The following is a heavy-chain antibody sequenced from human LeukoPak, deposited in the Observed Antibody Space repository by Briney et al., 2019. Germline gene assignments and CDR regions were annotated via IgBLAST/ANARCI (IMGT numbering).Heavy chain of an antibody. V-gene: IGHV3-48*03. CDR3: ARGDRDLLDYYYYMDV. Sequence: GGSLRLSCAASGFTFSSYEMNWVRQAPGKGLEWVSYISSSGSIIYYADSVKGRFTISRDNAKNSLYLQMNSLRAEDTAVYYCARGDRDLLDYYYYMDVWGKGTTVTISS. J-gene: IGHJ6*03. D-gene: IGHD3-3*01. CDR2: ISSSGSII. CDR1: GFTFSSYE.